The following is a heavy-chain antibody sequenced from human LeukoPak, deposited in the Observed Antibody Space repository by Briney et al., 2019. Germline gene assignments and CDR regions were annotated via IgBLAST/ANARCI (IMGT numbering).Heavy chain of an antibody. D-gene: IGHD2-2*01. J-gene: IGHJ4*02. V-gene: IGHV5-51*01. Sequence: GESLKISCKGSGYTITSYWIGWVRQMPGKGLEWMGIIHPGDSDTRYRPSFQGQINISADKSISTAYLQWSSLKASDTAMYYCARLGEAVVVPAARPFDYWGQGTLVTVSS. CDR1: GYTITSYW. CDR2: IHPGDSDT. CDR3: ARLGEAVVVPAARPFDY.